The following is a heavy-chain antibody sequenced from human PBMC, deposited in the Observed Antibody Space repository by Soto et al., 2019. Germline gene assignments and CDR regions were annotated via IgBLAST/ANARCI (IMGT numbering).Heavy chain of an antibody. CDR1: GSTFPSYG. V-gene: IGHV1-18*01. D-gene: IGHD3-16*02. CDR2: ISAYNGNT. CDR3: ARVSDYDYIWGSYRPFDY. J-gene: IGHJ4*02. Sequence: QVQLVQSGAEVKKPGASVKVSCKSSGSTFPSYGISWVRQAPGQGLEWLGWISAYNGNTNYAQKLQGRVTMTTDTSTSTAYMELRSLRSDDTAVYYCARVSDYDYIWGSYRPFDYWGQGNLVTVSS.